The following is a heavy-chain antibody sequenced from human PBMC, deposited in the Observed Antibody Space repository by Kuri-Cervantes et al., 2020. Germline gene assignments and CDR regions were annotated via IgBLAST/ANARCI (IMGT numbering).Heavy chain of an antibody. V-gene: IGHV1-69*13. Sequence: SVKVSCKASGGTFSSYAISWVRQAPGQGLEWMGGIIPIFGTANYAQKFQGRVTITADESTSTAYMELSSLRSDDTAVYYCARTDRITIFGVVIIPDYYYYMDVWGKGTTVTVSS. CDR3: ARTDRITIFGVVIIPDYYYYMDV. CDR2: IIPIFGTA. D-gene: IGHD3-3*01. CDR1: GGTFSSYA. J-gene: IGHJ6*03.